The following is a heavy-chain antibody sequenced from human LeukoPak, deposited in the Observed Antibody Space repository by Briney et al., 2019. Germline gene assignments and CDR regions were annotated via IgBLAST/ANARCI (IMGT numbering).Heavy chain of an antibody. CDR2: ISAYNGNT. J-gene: IGHJ3*02. V-gene: IGHV1-18*01. Sequence: ASVKVSCKASGYTFTSYGISWVRQAPGQGFEWMGWISAYNGNTNYAQKLQGRVTMTTDTSTSTAYMELRSLRSDDTAVYYCASSAPRYYDFWSGYSDDAFDIWGQGTMVTVSS. CDR3: ASSAPRYYDFWSGYSDDAFDI. CDR1: GYTFTSYG. D-gene: IGHD3-3*01.